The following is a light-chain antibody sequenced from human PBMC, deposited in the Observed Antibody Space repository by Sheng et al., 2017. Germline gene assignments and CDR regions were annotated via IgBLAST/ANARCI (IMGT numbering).Light chain of an antibody. CDR3: QQYNNWPYT. V-gene: IGKV3-20*01. Sequence: EIVLTQSPGTLSLSPGERASLSCWASQSVTNSYLAWFQQKPGQAPRLLIHGASTRATGIPDRFSGSGSGTDFTLTISRLEPEDFAVYYCQQYNNWPYTFGQGTKLEIK. CDR1: QSVTNSY. CDR2: GAS. J-gene: IGKJ2*01.